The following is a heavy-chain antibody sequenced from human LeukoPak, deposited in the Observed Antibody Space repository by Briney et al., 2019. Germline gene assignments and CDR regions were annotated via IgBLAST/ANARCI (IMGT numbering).Heavy chain of an antibody. J-gene: IGHJ4*02. Sequence: ASVKVSCKASGYTFTGYYMHWVRQAPGQGLEWMGWINPNSGGTNYAQKFQGRVTITRDTSISTAYMELSRLRSDDTAVYYCARGGPRVDLYYYDSSGSDYWGQGTLVTVSS. V-gene: IGHV1-2*02. D-gene: IGHD3-22*01. CDR2: INPNSGGT. CDR1: GYTFTGYY. CDR3: ARGGPRVDLYYYDSSGSDY.